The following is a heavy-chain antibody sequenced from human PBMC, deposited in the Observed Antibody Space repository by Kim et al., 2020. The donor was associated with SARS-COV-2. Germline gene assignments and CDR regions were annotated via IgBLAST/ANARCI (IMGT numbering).Heavy chain of an antibody. CDR3: ARTLYDFWSGYPKGGYYFDY. CDR1: GFTVSSNY. D-gene: IGHD3-3*01. Sequence: GGSLRLSCAASGFTVSSNYMSWVRQAPGKGLEWVSVIYSGGSTYYADSVKGRFTISRDNSKNTLYLQMNSLRAEDTAVYYCARTLYDFWSGYPKGGYYFDYWGQGTLVTVSS. J-gene: IGHJ4*02. CDR2: IYSGGST. V-gene: IGHV3-66*01.